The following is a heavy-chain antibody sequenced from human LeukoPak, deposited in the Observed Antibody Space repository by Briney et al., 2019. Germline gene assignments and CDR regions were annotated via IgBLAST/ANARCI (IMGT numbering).Heavy chain of an antibody. CDR2: IYYSGST. D-gene: IGHD6-19*01. CDR3: ARIPRNSGWDDYYYYCMDV. J-gene: IGHJ6*03. V-gene: IGHV4-39*01. Sequence: SETLSLTCTVSGGSLSASFYYWGWIRQPPGRGLEWTGSIYYSGSTYYNPSLKSRVTISVDTSKNQFSLKLNSVTAADTAVYYCARIPRNSGWDDYYYYCMDVWGKGTTVTVSS. CDR1: GGSLSASFYY.